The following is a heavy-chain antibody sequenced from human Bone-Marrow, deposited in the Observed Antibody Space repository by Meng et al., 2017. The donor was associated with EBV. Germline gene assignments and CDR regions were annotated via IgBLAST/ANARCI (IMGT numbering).Heavy chain of an antibody. CDR1: GFTFSSYS. D-gene: IGHD3-16*02. CDR2: ISSSSSYI. CDR3: VRVGLVFGGVIDD. J-gene: IGHJ4*02. V-gene: IGHV3-21*01. Sequence: EVQLVESGGGLVKPGGSLRLSCAASGFTFSSYSMNWVRQAPGKGLEWVSSISSSSSYIYYADSVKGRFTISRDNAKNSLYLQMNSLRAEDTAVYYCVRVGLVFGGVIDDWGQGTLVTVSS.